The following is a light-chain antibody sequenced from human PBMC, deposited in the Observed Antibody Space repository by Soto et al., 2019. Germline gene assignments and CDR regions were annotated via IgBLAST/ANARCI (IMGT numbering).Light chain of an antibody. J-gene: IGLJ3*02. CDR1: SSNIGSNT. Sequence: QSVLTQPPSASGTPGQRVTISCSGSSSNIGSNTVNWYQQLPGTAPKLLIYSNKQRPSGVPDRFSGSKSGTSASLAISGRQAEDEEDYYCAAWDDSLNGWVFGGGTQLTVL. V-gene: IGLV1-44*01. CDR3: AAWDDSLNGWV. CDR2: SNK.